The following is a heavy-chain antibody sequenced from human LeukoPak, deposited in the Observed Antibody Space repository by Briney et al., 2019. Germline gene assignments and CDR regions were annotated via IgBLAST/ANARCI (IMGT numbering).Heavy chain of an antibody. CDR1: GYTFATFG. D-gene: IGHD1-14*01. CDR3: ARYLTDFDY. Sequence: GASVTVSCKASGYTFATFGISWVRQAPGQGLEWIGWISGYDANTNYAQKFQGRVTMTTDTSTSTAYMELRSLRSDDTAVYYCARYLTDFDYWGQGTLVTVSS. J-gene: IGHJ4*02. V-gene: IGHV1-18*01. CDR2: ISGYDANT.